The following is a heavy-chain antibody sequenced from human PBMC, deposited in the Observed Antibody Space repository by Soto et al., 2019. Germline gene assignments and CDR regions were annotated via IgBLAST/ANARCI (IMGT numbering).Heavy chain of an antibody. CDR2: IYYSGST. CDR1: GGSISSGGYY. Sequence: SETLSLTYTVSGGSISSGGYYWSWIRQHPGKGLEWIGYIYYSGSTNYNPSLKSRVTISVDTSKNQFSLKLSSVTSADTAVYYCATISSSDYVSFDYWGQGTLVTVSS. J-gene: IGHJ4*02. CDR3: ATISSSDYVSFDY. D-gene: IGHD6-6*01. V-gene: IGHV4-61*08.